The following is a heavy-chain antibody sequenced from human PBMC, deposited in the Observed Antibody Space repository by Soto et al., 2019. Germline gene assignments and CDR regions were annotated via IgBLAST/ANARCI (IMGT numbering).Heavy chain of an antibody. Sequence: QVQLVESGGGVVQPGRSLRLSCAASGFTFRSYTMHWVRQAPGKGLEWVAIISYDGTYKYYADSVKGRFTISRDNPKNTLYLQMHSLSTEDTAVYYCARVTVVPAAVPHELRNWYFDLWGRGTLVTVSS. CDR2: ISYDGTYK. CDR3: ARVTVVPAAVPHELRNWYFDL. D-gene: IGHD2-2*02. V-gene: IGHV3-30*04. J-gene: IGHJ2*01. CDR1: GFTFRSYT.